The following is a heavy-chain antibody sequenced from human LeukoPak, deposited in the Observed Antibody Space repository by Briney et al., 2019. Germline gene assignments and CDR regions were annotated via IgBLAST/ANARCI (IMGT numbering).Heavy chain of an antibody. J-gene: IGHJ4*02. CDR1: GYTLTELS. Sequence: ASVKVSCKVSGYTLTELSMHWVRQAPGQGLEWMGIINPSGGSTSYAQKFQGRVTMTRDTSTSTVYMELSSLRSEDTAVYYCAIPPWGCSSTSCYVDYWGQGTLVTVSS. V-gene: IGHV1-46*01. D-gene: IGHD2-2*01. CDR3: AIPPWGCSSTSCYVDY. CDR2: INPSGGST.